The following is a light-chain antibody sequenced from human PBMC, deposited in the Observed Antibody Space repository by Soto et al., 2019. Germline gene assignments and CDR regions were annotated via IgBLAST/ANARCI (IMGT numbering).Light chain of an antibody. Sequence: EIVMTHSPATLSVSPVEISTLSCRASQSVSSSYLAWYQQHPGQPPRLLIYGISTRATGIPARFSGSGSGTEFSLTISSLQSEDFAVYYCQQYSKWPITFGQGTRLEIK. CDR2: GIS. J-gene: IGKJ5*01. V-gene: IGKV3-15*01. CDR1: QSVSSSY. CDR3: QQYSKWPIT.